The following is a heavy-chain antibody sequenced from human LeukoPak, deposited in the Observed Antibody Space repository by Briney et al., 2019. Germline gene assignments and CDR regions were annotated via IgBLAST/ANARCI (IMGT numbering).Heavy chain of an antibody. V-gene: IGHV1-69*06. CDR3: ARDVQGYSSSWYWFDP. CDR2: IIPIFGTA. Sequence: ASVKVSCKASGGTFSSCAISWVRQAPGQGLEWMGGIIPIFGTANYAQKFQGRVTITADKSTSTAYMELSSLRSEDTAVYYCARDVQGYSSSWYWFDPWGQGTLVTVSS. CDR1: GGTFSSCA. D-gene: IGHD6-13*01. J-gene: IGHJ5*02.